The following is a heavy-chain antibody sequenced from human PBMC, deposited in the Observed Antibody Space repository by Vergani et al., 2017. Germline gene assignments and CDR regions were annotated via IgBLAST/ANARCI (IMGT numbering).Heavy chain of an antibody. CDR3: ARQSIAVAEPDYDYGMDV. V-gene: IGHV4-39*01. CDR2: IYYSGST. Sequence: QLQLQDSGPGLVKPSETLSLTCTVSGGSISSSSYYWGWIRQPPGKGLEWIGSIYYSGSTYYNPSLKSRVTTSIDTSKNQFSLKLSSVTAADAAVYYCARQSIAVAEPDYDYGMDVWGQ. J-gene: IGHJ6*02. D-gene: IGHD6-19*01. CDR1: GGSISSSSYY.